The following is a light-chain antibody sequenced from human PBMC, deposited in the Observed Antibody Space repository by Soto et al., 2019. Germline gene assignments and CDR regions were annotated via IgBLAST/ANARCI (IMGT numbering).Light chain of an antibody. CDR1: DIETTS. CDR3: QVWDSISDHRV. V-gene: IGLV3-21*04. J-gene: IGLJ2*01. Sequence: SYELTQPPSVSVAPGKTARIPCGGNDIETTSVYWYQQKPGQAPVLIMYYSSDRPSGIPERFSGFNSGDTATLTINRVEPGDEADYYCQVWDSISDHRVFGGGTKLTVL. CDR2: YSS.